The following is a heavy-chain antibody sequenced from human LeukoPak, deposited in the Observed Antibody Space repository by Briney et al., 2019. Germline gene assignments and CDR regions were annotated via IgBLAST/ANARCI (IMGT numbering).Heavy chain of an antibody. CDR3: AKEHVRGGDYFDY. Sequence: QAGGSLRLSCAASGFTFSSYGMHWVRQAPGKGLEWVAVISYDGSNKYYADSVKGRFTISRGNSKNTLYLQMNSLRAEDTAVYYCAKEHVRGGDYFDYWGQGTLVTVSS. J-gene: IGHJ4*02. D-gene: IGHD3-10*02. CDR2: ISYDGSNK. CDR1: GFTFSSYG. V-gene: IGHV3-30*18.